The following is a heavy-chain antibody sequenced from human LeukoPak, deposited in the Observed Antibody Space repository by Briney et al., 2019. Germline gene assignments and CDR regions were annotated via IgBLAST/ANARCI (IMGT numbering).Heavy chain of an antibody. D-gene: IGHD2-21*02. CDR2: IYYSGST. CDR1: VGSISSYY. CDR3: ARHKAYCGGDCAPGAFDI. J-gene: IGHJ3*02. V-gene: IGHV4-59*08. Sequence: SETLSLTCSVSVGSISSYYWSWIRQPPGKGLEWIGYIYYSGSTNYNPSLKSRVTISVDTSKNQFSLKLSSVTAADTAVYYCARHKAYCGGDCAPGAFDIWGQGTMVTVSS.